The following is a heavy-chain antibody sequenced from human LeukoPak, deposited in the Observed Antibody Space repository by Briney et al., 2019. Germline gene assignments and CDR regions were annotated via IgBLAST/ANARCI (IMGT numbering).Heavy chain of an antibody. CDR2: IIPIFGTA. CDR3: ASSYAYPNSFDY. D-gene: IGHD2-2*01. J-gene: IGHJ4*02. V-gene: IGHV1-69*05. CDR1: GGTFSSYA. Sequence: SVKVSCKASGGTFSSYAISWVRQAPGQGLEWMGRIIPIFGTANYAQKFQGRVTITTDESTSTAYMELSSLRSEDTAVYYCASSYAYPNSFDYWGRGTLVTVSS.